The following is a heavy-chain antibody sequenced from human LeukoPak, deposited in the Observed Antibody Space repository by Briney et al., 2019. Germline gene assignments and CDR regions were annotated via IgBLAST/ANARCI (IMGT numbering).Heavy chain of an antibody. CDR1: GYTFTSYY. CDR2: INPSGGST. Sequence: GASVKVSCKASGYTFTSYYMHWVRQAPGQGLEWMGIINPSGGSTSYAQKFQGRVTMTRDMSTSTVYMELSSLRSEDTAVYYCARGLRYCSGGSCPSLYYWGQGTLATVSS. D-gene: IGHD2-15*01. V-gene: IGHV1-46*01. J-gene: IGHJ4*02. CDR3: ARGLRYCSGGSCPSLYY.